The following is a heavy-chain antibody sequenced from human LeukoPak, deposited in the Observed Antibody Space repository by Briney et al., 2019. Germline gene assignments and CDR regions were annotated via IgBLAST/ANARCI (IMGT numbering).Heavy chain of an antibody. Sequence: GGSLRLSCAASGFTFSNYWMHWVRQAPGKGLEWVANIKEDGSKKYHADSVKGRFSISRDNAKNSLYLRMNSLRAEDTAVYYCARALDAWGQGTLLTVSS. CDR1: GFTFSNYW. J-gene: IGHJ4*02. V-gene: IGHV3-7*03. D-gene: IGHD2-2*03. CDR2: IKEDGSKK. CDR3: ARALDA.